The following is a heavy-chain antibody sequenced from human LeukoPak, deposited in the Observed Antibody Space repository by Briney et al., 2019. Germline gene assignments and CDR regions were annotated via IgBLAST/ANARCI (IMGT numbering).Heavy chain of an antibody. J-gene: IGHJ5*02. CDR1: GFTFSDYY. V-gene: IGHV3-11*01. CDR3: AREDRYYDFWSGYFRRGWFDP. D-gene: IGHD3-3*01. CDR2: ISSSGSTI. Sequence: GGSLRLSCAASGFTFSDYYMSWIRQAPGKGLEWVSYISSSGSTIYYADSVKGRFTISRDNAKNSLYLQMNSLRAEDTAVYYCAREDRYYDFWSGYFRRGWFDPWGQGTLVTVSS.